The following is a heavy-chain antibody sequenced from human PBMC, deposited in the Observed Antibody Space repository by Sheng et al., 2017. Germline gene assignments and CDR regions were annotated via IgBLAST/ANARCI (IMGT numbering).Heavy chain of an antibody. Sequence: EVQLVESGGGLVQPGGSLRLSCAASGFTFSIYEMNWVRQAPGKGLEWVSYITSSGSNIYYADSVRGRFTMSRDNAKNSLYLQMNSLRGEDTAVYYCARDGYSGSYVDYWGQGTLVTV. CDR1: GFTFSIYE. V-gene: IGHV3-48*03. D-gene: IGHD5-12*01. CDR3: ARDGYSGSYVDY. CDR2: ITSSGSNI. J-gene: IGHJ4*02.